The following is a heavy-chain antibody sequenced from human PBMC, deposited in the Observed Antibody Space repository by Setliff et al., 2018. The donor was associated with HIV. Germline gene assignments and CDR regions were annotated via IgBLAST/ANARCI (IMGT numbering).Heavy chain of an antibody. Sequence: ASVKVSCKASGYTFSQYPMHWVRQAPGQRPEWMGWINTDNGNTKYSQKFQDRVTITRDTSADTVYMELNSLRSEDTAVYYCARDRCNSVSCYLYNWFDPWGQGTLVTVSS. CDR2: INTDNGNT. D-gene: IGHD2-2*01. CDR1: GYTFSQYP. J-gene: IGHJ5*02. CDR3: ARDRCNSVSCYLYNWFDP. V-gene: IGHV1-3*04.